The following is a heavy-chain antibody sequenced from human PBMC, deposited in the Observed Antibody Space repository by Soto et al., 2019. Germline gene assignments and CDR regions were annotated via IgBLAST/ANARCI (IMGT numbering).Heavy chain of an antibody. CDR2: IWYDGSNK. V-gene: IGHV3-33*08. CDR3: ARDLSGDYGALDT. Sequence: PGGALRHPCTPSGFTLSTYGNHLGRQAPGKGLEWVAVIWYDGSNKVYADSVKGRFTISRDNSKNTLYLQMNSLRAEDTAVYYCARDLSGDYGALDTWGQGTMVTVSS. CDR1: GFTLSTYG. D-gene: IGHD4-17*01. J-gene: IGHJ3*02.